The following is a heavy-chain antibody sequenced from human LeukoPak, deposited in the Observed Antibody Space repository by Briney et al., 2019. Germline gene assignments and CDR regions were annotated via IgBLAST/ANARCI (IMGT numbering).Heavy chain of an antibody. V-gene: IGHV3-23*01. CDR3: AKGKRASGYCSGGSCFGLFDP. Sequence: GGSLRLSCAASGFTFSSYAMSWVRQAPGKGLEWVSAISGSGGSTYYADSVKGRFTISRDNSKNTLYLQMNSLRAEDTAVYYCAKGKRASGYCSGGSCFGLFDPWGQGTLVTVSS. D-gene: IGHD2-15*01. J-gene: IGHJ5*02. CDR2: ISGSGGST. CDR1: GFTFSSYA.